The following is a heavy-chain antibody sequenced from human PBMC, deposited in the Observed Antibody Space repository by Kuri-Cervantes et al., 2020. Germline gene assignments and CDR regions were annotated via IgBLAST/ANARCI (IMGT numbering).Heavy chain of an antibody. CDR3: ARAPYDFWSGYDYYYYYMDV. J-gene: IGHJ6*03. V-gene: IGHV1-69*06. D-gene: IGHD3-3*01. CDR1: GGTFSSYA. Sequence: SVKVSCKASGGTFSSYAISWVRQAPGQGLEWMGGIIPIFGTANYAQKFQGRVTITAVKSTSTAYMELSSLRSEDTAVYYCARAPYDFWSGYDYYYYYMDVWGKGTTVTVSS. CDR2: IIPIFGTA.